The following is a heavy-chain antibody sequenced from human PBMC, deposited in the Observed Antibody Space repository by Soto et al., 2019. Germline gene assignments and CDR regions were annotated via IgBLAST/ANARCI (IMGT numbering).Heavy chain of an antibody. J-gene: IGHJ4*02. CDR2: ISSGGGNT. CDR1: GFTLRSSA. V-gene: IGHV3-23*01. D-gene: IGHD2-2*01. CDR3: VKDRILPSGTQ. Sequence: EVQLLEAGGGLVQPGGSLRLSCAASGFTLRSSAMSWVRQAPGKGLEWVSAISSGGGNTFYADSVKGRFTISRDNSNNTLYLHMNSLRAEDTAVYYCVKDRILPSGTQWSQGALVTVST.